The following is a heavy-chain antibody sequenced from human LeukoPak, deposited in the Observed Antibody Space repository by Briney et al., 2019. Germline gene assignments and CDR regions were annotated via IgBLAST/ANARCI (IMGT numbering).Heavy chain of an antibody. J-gene: IGHJ4*02. D-gene: IGHD1-26*01. Sequence: GESLKISCKGSGYSFSTYWIAWVRQMPGKGLEWMGIIYPGDSDTRYSPSFQGQVTISADKSISTAYLQWSSLKASDHATYYCARHSLVGATRSYFDCWGRGTLVTVSS. V-gene: IGHV5-51*01. CDR2: IYPGDSDT. CDR1: GYSFSTYW. CDR3: ARHSLVGATRSYFDC.